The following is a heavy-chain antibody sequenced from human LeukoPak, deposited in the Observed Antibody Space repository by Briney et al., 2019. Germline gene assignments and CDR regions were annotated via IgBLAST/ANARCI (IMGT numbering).Heavy chain of an antibody. CDR1: GYSFTSYW. J-gene: IGHJ3*02. D-gene: IGHD6-13*01. V-gene: IGHV5-51*01. CDR3: ARRDSSSSTGGAFDI. Sequence: GESLKISCKGSGYSFTSYWIGWVRQMPGKGLEWMGIIYPGDSDARYSPSFQGQVTISADKSISTAYLQWSSLKASDTAMYYCARRDSSSSTGGAFDIWGQGTMVTVSS. CDR2: IYPGDSDA.